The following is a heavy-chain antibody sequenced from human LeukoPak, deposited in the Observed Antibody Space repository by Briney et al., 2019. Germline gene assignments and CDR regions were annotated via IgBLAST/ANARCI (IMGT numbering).Heavy chain of an antibody. CDR3: ARRVTKWNWFDP. D-gene: IGHD4-17*01. CDR2: INPSGGST. CDR1: GYTFTSYY. J-gene: IGHJ5*02. V-gene: IGHV1-46*01. Sequence: ASVKVSCEASGYTFTSYYMHWVRQAPGQGLEWMGIINPSGGSTSYAQKFQGRVTITADKSTSTAYMELSSLRSEDTAVYYCARRVTKWNWFDPWGQGTLVTVSS.